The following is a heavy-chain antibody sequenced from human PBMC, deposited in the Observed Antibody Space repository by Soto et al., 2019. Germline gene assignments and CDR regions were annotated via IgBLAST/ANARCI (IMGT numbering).Heavy chain of an antibody. J-gene: IGHJ4*02. CDR1: GFTFSDYY. Sequence: PGGSLRLSCAASGFTFSDYYMSWIRQAPGKGLEWVSYISSSGSTIYYADSVKGRFTISRDNAKNSLYLQMNSLRAEDTAVYYCARDYDFWSGYSATRTYFDYWGQGTLVTVSS. D-gene: IGHD3-3*01. CDR3: ARDYDFWSGYSATRTYFDY. V-gene: IGHV3-11*01. CDR2: ISSSGSTI.